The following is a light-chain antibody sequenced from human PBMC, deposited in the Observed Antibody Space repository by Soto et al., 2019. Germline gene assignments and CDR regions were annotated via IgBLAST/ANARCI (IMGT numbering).Light chain of an antibody. CDR1: QSVSDN. CDR3: QQYAGSPLT. Sequence: EVLMTQSPDTLYVSPGERVTLSCRASQSVSDNLAWYQQKPGQGPRLLVYRASTRTLGIPARFSGSESGTEFTLTISSLQSEDFAVYYCQQYAGSPLTFGGGTKVEI. V-gene: IGKV3-15*01. CDR2: RAS. J-gene: IGKJ4*01.